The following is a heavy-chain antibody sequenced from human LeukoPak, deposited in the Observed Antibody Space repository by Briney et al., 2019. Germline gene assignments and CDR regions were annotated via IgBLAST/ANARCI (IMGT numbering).Heavy chain of an antibody. CDR2: ISSSSSNK. J-gene: IGHJ4*02. D-gene: IGHD2-2*01. CDR3: ATDCSSSSCLQTDY. Sequence: PGGSLRLSCAASGFTFSTYEMIWVRQAPGKGLEWVSYISSSSSNKYYADSVEGRFTISRDNAKNSLYLQMNSLRAEDTAVYYCATDCSSSSCLQTDYWGPGTLVTVSS. V-gene: IGHV3-48*03. CDR1: GFTFSTYE.